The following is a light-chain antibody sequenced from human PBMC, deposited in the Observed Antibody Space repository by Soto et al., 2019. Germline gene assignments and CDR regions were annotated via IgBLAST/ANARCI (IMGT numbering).Light chain of an antibody. J-gene: IGKJ2*01. CDR1: QSVSSY. V-gene: IGKV3-11*01. Sequence: EIVLTQSPATLSLSPGERATLSCRASQSVSSYLAWYQQKPGQAPRLLIYDASNRATGTPARFSGSGSGTDFTLTISSLEPEDFAVYYCQQRSNWPRTLGQGTKVDTK. CDR3: QQRSNWPRT. CDR2: DAS.